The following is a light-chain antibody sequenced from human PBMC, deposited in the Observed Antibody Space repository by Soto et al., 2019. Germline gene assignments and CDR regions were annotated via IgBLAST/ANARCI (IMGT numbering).Light chain of an antibody. CDR3: SSYRKSNTLV. CDR2: EVS. CDR1: SSDVGTYHY. J-gene: IGLJ1*01. V-gene: IGLV2-14*01. Sequence: QSALTQPASVSGSPGQSITISCTGTSSDVGTYHYVSWFQQHPGKAPKLIIHEVSHRPSGVSTRFSGSKSGTTASLTISGLKAEDESDYYCSSYRKSNTLVFGTGTKVTVL.